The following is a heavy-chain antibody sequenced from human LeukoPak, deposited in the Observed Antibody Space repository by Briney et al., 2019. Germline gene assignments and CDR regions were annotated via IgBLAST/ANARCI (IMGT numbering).Heavy chain of an antibody. J-gene: IGHJ4*02. D-gene: IGHD6-13*01. Sequence: GEPLKISCKGSGYTFTSYWIGWVRQMPEKGLEWMGIIYPGDSDTRYSPSFQGQVTISADKSISTAFLQWSSLKASDTAMYYCATSGTGSWSDYWGQGTLVTVSS. CDR3: ATSGTGSWSDY. CDR2: IYPGDSDT. V-gene: IGHV5-51*01. CDR1: GYTFTSYW.